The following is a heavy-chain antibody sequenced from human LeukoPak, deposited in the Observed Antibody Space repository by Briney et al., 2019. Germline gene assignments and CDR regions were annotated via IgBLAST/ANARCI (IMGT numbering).Heavy chain of an antibody. CDR1: FLTFSAYG. J-gene: IGHJ5*02. D-gene: IGHD2-21*02. V-gene: IGHV3-30*18. Sequence: PGGSLRLSCEASFLTFSAYGMHWVRQAPGKGLEWVAFISSDETDRYYADSVKGRFFISRDNSKKTLFLQMDSLRLEDTAVYYCAQDPYCGNDRFHFDPWGQGTLVTVSS. CDR2: ISSDETDR. CDR3: AQDPYCGNDRFHFDP.